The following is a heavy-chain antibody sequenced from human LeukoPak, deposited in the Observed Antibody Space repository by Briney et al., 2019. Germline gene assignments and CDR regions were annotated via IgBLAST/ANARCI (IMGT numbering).Heavy chain of an antibody. J-gene: IGHJ3*02. V-gene: IGHV3-48*03. CDR3: ARIGYCEAFDI. D-gene: IGHD5-18*01. Sequence: GGSLRLSCAASGFTFSSYEMNWVRQAPGKGLEWVSYISSSGSTIYYADSVKGRFTISRDNAKNSLYLQMNRLRAEDTAVYYCARIGYCEAFDIWGQGTMVTVSS. CDR2: ISSSGSTI. CDR1: GFTFSSYE.